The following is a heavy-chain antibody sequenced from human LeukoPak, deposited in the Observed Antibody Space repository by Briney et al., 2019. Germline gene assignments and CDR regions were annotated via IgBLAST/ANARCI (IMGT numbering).Heavy chain of an antibody. D-gene: IGHD6-13*01. V-gene: IGHV3-64*01. J-gene: IGHJ4*02. CDR1: GFTFSSYA. CDR2: ISSNGGST. Sequence: GGSLRLSCAASGFTFSSYAVHWVRQAPGKGLEYVSAISSNGGSTYYANSVKGRFTISRDNSKNTLYLQMGSLRAEDMAVYYCARVGSSSWAHFDYWGQGTLVTVSS. CDR3: ARVGSSSWAHFDY.